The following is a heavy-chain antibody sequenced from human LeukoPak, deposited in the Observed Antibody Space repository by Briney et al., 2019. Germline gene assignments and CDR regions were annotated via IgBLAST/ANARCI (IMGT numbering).Heavy chain of an antibody. J-gene: IGHJ4*02. CDR3: ASLRCNFLDYYDSSGYHPSCY. V-gene: IGHV1-69*13. CDR2: IIPIFGTA. Sequence: GASVKVSCKASGGTFSSYAINWVRQAPGQGLEWMGGIIPIFGTANYAQKFQGRVTITADESTSTAYMELSSLRSEDTAVYYCASLRCNFLDYYDSSGYHPSCYWGQGTLVTVSS. D-gene: IGHD3-22*01. CDR1: GGTFSSYA.